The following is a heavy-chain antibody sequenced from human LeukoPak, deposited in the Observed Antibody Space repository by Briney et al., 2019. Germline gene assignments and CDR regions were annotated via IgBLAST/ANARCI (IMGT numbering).Heavy chain of an antibody. CDR1: GGTFSSYA. J-gene: IGHJ4*02. D-gene: IGHD3-22*01. Sequence: SVKVSCKASGGTFSSYAISWVRQAPGQGLEWMGGIIPIFGTANYAQKFQGRVTITTDESTSTAYMEPSSLRSEDTAVYYCAREYDSSGYYYGPYFDYWGQGTLVTVSS. CDR3: AREYDSSGYYYGPYFDY. V-gene: IGHV1-69*05. CDR2: IIPIFGTA.